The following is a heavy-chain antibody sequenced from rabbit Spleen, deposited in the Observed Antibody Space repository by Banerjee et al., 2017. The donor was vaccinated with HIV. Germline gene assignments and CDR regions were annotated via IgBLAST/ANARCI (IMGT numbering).Heavy chain of an antibody. CDR2: IYVGSSGST. Sequence: QSLEESGGDLVKPGASLTLTCTASGFSFSSSQWICWVRQAPGKGLEWIACIYVGSSGSTYYASWAKGRFTISKTSSTTVTLQMTSLTAADTATYFCARDLDGVIGWNFGWWGQGTLVTVS. CDR3: ARDLDGVIGWNFGW. V-gene: IGHV1S40*01. J-gene: IGHJ4*01. CDR1: GFSFSSSQW. D-gene: IGHD1-1*01.